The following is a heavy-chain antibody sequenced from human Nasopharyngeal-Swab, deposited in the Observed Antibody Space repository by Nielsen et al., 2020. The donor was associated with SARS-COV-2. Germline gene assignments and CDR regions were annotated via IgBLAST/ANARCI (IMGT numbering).Heavy chain of an antibody. Sequence: ASVKVSCKASGYTFTSYGISWVRQAPGQGLEWMGWISAYNGNTNYAQKLQGRVTMTTGTSTSTAYMELRSLRSDDTAVYYCARYRAAAGTYYYYYGMDVWGQGTTVTVSS. CDR3: ARYRAAAGTYYYYYGMDV. J-gene: IGHJ6*02. CDR2: ISAYNGNT. D-gene: IGHD6-13*01. CDR1: GYTFTSYG. V-gene: IGHV1-18*04.